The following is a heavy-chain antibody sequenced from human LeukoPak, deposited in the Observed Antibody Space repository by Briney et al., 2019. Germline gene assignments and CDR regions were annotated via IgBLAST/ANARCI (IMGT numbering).Heavy chain of an antibody. CDR3: AREIAAAGTLDY. Sequence: PSETLSLTCTVSGGSISSGSYYWNWIRQPAGKGLEWIGRIYTSASTNYNPSLKSRVTISVDTSKNQFTLKLSSVTAADTAVYYCAREIAAAGTLDYWGRGTLVTVSS. V-gene: IGHV4-61*02. CDR1: GGSISSGSYY. D-gene: IGHD6-13*01. J-gene: IGHJ4*02. CDR2: IYTSAST.